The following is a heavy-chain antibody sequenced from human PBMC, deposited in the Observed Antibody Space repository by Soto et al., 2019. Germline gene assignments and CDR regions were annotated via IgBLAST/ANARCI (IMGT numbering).Heavy chain of an antibody. Sequence: QVRLVESGGGVVQPGRSLRLSCTASGFSFSSYAMYWFRQPPGKGLEWVAVISKDGMNKNYADSVKGRVTVSRENANYSLDFQLNSLRGEDTAMYYCARDMYSSDYFVKWFEPWGQGTLVTVSS. CDR1: GFSFSSYA. D-gene: IGHD6-19*01. J-gene: IGHJ5*02. V-gene: IGHV3-30*14. CDR3: ARDMYSSDYFVKWFEP. CDR2: ISKDGMNK.